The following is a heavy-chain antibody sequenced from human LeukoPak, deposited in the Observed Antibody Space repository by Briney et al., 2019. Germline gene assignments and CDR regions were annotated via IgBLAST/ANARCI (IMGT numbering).Heavy chain of an antibody. J-gene: IGHJ4*02. CDR2: IYYSGST. Sequence: PSETLSLTCTVSGGSISSYYWSWIRQPPGKGLEWIGYIYYSGSTNYNPSLKSRVTISVDTSKNQFSLKLSSVTAADTAVYYCARDLMGIAYRGAFYYWGQGTLVTVPS. CDR3: ARDLMGIAYRGAFYY. D-gene: IGHD6-13*01. CDR1: GGSISSYY. V-gene: IGHV4-59*12.